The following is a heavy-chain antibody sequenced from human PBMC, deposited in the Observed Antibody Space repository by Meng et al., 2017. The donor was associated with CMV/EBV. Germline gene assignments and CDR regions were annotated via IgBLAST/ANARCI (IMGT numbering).Heavy chain of an antibody. Sequence: GESLKISCKGSGYSFTSYWISWVRQMPGKGLEWMGIIYPGDSDTRYSPSFQGQVTISADKSISTAYLQWSSLKASDTAMYYCARSPTFTYCGGDCYLAYFDYWGQGTLVTVSS. D-gene: IGHD2-21*01. CDR3: ARSPTFTYCGGDCYLAYFDY. V-gene: IGHV5-51*01. CDR1: GYSFTSYW. CDR2: IYPGDSDT. J-gene: IGHJ4*02.